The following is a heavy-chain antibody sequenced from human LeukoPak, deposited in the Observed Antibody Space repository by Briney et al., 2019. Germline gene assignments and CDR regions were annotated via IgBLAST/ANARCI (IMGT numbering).Heavy chain of an antibody. V-gene: IGHV4-4*09. CDR2: ISTSGRT. J-gene: IGHJ3*02. CDR3: ASLLNGPFDI. Sequence: SETLSLTCTVSGGSLSGYYWRWIRQPPGERLEWISYISTSGRTYCNPALMSRVTMSVDTSKIHFSVNLTSVAAADTAVYYCASLLNGPFDIWGQGTMVTVSS. D-gene: IGHD2-8*01. CDR1: GGSLSGYY.